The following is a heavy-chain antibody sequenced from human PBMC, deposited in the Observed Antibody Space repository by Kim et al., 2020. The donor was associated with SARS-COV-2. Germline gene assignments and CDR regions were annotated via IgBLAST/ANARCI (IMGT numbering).Heavy chain of an antibody. CDR3: AITPQGYSYGRDY. J-gene: IGHJ4*02. Sequence: SETLSLTCAVYGGSFSGYYWSWIRQPPGKGLEWIGEINHSGSTNYNPSLKSRVTISVDTSKIQFSLKLSSVTAADTAVYYCAITPQGYSYGRDYWGQGTLVTVSS. V-gene: IGHV4-34*01. CDR2: INHSGST. D-gene: IGHD5-18*01. CDR1: GGSFSGYY.